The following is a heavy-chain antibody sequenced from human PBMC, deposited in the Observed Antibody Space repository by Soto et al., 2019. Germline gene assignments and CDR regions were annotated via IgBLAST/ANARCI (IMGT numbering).Heavy chain of an antibody. CDR2: IHYSGST. Sequence: SETLSLTCTVSGGSIIGYYWSWIRQPPGKGLQWIGNIHYSGSTNYNPSLKSRVTISVVSPRNQVSLKLSSVTAADAAVYYCTRAGGYYGDYPNFDYWGQGTLVTVSS. J-gene: IGHJ4*02. D-gene: IGHD4-17*01. CDR1: GGSIIGYY. CDR3: TRAGGYYGDYPNFDY. V-gene: IGHV4-59*01.